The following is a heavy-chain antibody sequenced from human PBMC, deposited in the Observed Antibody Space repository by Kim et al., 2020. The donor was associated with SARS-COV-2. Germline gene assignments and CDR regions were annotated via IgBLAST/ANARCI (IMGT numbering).Heavy chain of an antibody. CDR1: GYTFTSYG. V-gene: IGHV1-18*01. CDR3: ASGNSGYDRSLYYYYGMDV. J-gene: IGHJ6*02. Sequence: ASVKVSCKASGYTFTSYGISWVRQAPGQGLEWMGWISAYNGNTNYAQKLQGRVTMTTDTSTSTAYMELRSLRSDDTAVYYCASGNSGYDRSLYYYYGMDVWGQGTTVTVSS. CDR2: ISAYNGNT. D-gene: IGHD5-12*01.